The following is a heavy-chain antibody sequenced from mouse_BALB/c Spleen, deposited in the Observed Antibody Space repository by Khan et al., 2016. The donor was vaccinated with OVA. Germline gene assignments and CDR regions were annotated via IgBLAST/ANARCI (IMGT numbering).Heavy chain of an antibody. J-gene: IGHJ2*01. Sequence: EVQLQESGPGLVNPSQSLSLTCTVTGYSITSDYAWNWIRQFPGNELEWMGFISYSGNTNYNPSLKSRISITRDTSENQFFLQLNSVTTEDTATYYCSRIAGGDFDYWGQGTTLTVSS. V-gene: IGHV3-2*02. CDR2: ISYSGNT. D-gene: IGHD4-1*01. CDR1: GYSITSDYA. CDR3: SRIAGGDFDY.